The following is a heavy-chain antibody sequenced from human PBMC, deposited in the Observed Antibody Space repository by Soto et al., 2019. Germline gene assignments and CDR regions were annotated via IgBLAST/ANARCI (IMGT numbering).Heavy chain of an antibody. CDR1: GFTFSSYA. Sequence: HPGGSLRLSCAASGFTFSSYAMSWVRQAPGKGLEWVSAISGSGGSTYYADSVKGRFTISRDNSKNTLYLQMNSLRAEDTAVYYCPIDKGYGDYSPSSETDWYFDCWGRGTLVTVSS. CDR2: ISGSGGST. D-gene: IGHD4-17*01. CDR3: PIDKGYGDYSPSSETDWYFDC. J-gene: IGHJ2*01. V-gene: IGHV3-23*01.